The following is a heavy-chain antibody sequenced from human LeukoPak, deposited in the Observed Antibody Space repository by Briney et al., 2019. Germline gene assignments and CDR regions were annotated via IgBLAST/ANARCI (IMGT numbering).Heavy chain of an antibody. CDR3: ARDEAAAKTNALDI. Sequence: SVKVSCKASGYTFTAHYLHWVRQAPGQGLEWMGYIYPKSSDTNYAQNFQGRVTMTMDTSISTVYMELSRLTSDDTAVYYCARDEAAAKTNALDIWGQGTKVTVSS. V-gene: IGHV1-2*02. CDR2: IYPKSSDT. D-gene: IGHD6-13*01. CDR1: GYTFTAHY. J-gene: IGHJ3*02.